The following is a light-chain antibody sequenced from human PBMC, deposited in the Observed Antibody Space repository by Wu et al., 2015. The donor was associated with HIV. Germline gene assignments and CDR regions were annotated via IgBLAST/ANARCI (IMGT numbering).Light chain of an antibody. CDR2: GAS. J-gene: IGKJ4*01. CDR1: QSVSSSY. CDR3: QQYGSSPLT. Sequence: EIVLTQSPGTLSLSPGERATLSCRARQSVSSSYLAWYQQKPGQAPRLPIYGASSRATGIPDRFSGSGSGTDFTLTINRLEPEDFAVYYCQQYGSSPLTFGGGTKVEIK. V-gene: IGKV3-20*01.